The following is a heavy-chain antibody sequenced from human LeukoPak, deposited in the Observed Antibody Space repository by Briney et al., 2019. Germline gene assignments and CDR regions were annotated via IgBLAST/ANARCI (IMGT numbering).Heavy chain of an antibody. Sequence: SETLSLTCAVSGYSISSGYYWGWIRQPPGKGLEWIGSIYHSGSTYYNPSLKSRVTISVDTSKNQFSPKLSSVTAADTAVYYCASNVWSGYYPFDYWGQGTLVTVSS. D-gene: IGHD3-3*01. CDR1: GYSISSGYY. CDR2: IYHSGST. V-gene: IGHV4-38-2*01. CDR3: ASNVWSGYYPFDY. J-gene: IGHJ4*02.